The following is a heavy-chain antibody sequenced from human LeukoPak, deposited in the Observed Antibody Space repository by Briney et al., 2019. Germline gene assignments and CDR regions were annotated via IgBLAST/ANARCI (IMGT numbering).Heavy chain of an antibody. J-gene: IGHJ6*03. CDR3: ARGRRITIFGVVTPRGYYYMDV. D-gene: IGHD3-3*01. CDR2: ISAYNGNT. CDR1: GYTFTSYG. Sequence: ASVKVCCKAAGYTFTSYGISWVRQAPGQGLEWMGWISAYNGNTNYAQKLQGRVTMTTDTSTSTDYRELRSLRSDDTAVSYCARGRRITIFGVVTPRGYYYMDVWGKGTTVTVPS. V-gene: IGHV1-18*01.